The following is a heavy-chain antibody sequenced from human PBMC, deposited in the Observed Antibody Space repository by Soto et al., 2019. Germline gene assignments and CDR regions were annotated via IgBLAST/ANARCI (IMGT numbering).Heavy chain of an antibody. V-gene: IGHV1-69*01. CDR1: GGTFSSYA. CDR2: IIPIFGTA. Sequence: QVQLVQSGAEVKKPGSSVKVSCKASGGTFSSYAISWVRQAPGQGLEWMGGIIPIFGTANYAQKFQGRVTITADESTSTAYMELSSLRSEDTAVYYCARSRYCSSTSCYTYFDYGMDVWGQGTTVTVSS. CDR3: ARSRYCSSTSCYTYFDYGMDV. J-gene: IGHJ6*02. D-gene: IGHD2-2*02.